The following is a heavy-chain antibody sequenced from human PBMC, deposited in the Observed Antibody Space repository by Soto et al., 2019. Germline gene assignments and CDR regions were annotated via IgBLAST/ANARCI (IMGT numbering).Heavy chain of an antibody. J-gene: IGHJ4*02. D-gene: IGHD4-17*01. CDR1: GFSLSTSGVG. CDR2: IYWDDDK. V-gene: IGHV2-5*02. Sequence: QITLKESGPTLVKPTQTLTLTCTFSGFSLSTSGVGVGWIRQPPGKALEWLALIYWDDDKRYSPSLKSRLTIPEETSKNQVVLTMTNMDHVDTATYYCAHTQRTVYFDYWGQGTLVTVSS. CDR3: AHTQRTVYFDY.